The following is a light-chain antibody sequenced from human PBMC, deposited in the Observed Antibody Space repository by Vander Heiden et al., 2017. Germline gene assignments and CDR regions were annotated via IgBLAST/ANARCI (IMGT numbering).Light chain of an antibody. Sequence: QSALTQPASVSGSPGQSLTISCTGASSDIGGYNFVSWYQQHPGKAPKLMIYDVSNRPSGVSNRFSGSKSGNTATLTISGLQAEDEADYYCSSYRSGRNYVFGTGTKVTVL. V-gene: IGLV2-14*03. CDR3: SSYRSGRNYV. CDR1: SSDIGGYNF. CDR2: DVS. J-gene: IGLJ1*01.